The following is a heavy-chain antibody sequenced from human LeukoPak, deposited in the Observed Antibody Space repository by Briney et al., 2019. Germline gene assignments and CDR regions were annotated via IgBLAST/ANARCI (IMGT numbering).Heavy chain of an antibody. CDR3: ARDRRVAVAGIRRDNWFDP. V-gene: IGHV1-46*01. CDR2: INPSGGST. CDR1: GYTFTSYY. D-gene: IGHD6-19*01. J-gene: IGHJ5*02. Sequence: SVKVSCKASGYTFTSYYMHWVRQAPGQGLEWMGIINPSGGSTSYAQKFQGRVTMTRDTSTSTVYMELSSLRSEDTAVYYCARDRRVAVAGIRRDNWFDPWGQGTLVTVSS.